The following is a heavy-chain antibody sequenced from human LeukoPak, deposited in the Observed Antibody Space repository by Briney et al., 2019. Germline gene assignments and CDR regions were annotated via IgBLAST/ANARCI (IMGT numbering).Heavy chain of an antibody. J-gene: IGHJ4*02. CDR3: APSAEDYFDY. CDR2: INPNSGGT. D-gene: IGHD3-3*01. CDR1: GYTFTGYP. V-gene: IGHV1-2*02. Sequence: ASVKVSCKASGYTFTGYPIHWVRQAPGQGLEWMGWINPNSGGTNYAQKFQGRVSMTRDTSITTAYMELSRLRSDDTAVYYCAPSAEDYFDYWGQGTLVTVSS.